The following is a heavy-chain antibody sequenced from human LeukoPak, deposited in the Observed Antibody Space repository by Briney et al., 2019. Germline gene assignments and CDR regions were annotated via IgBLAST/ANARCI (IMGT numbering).Heavy chain of an antibody. CDR3: GRVYDSSWSGSCFDY. Sequence: GGSLRLSCAASGFTFSDHYMDWVRQAPGKGLEWVGRIRNKANSYTTEYAASVKGRFTLSRDDSKNSLYLQMNSLKTEDTARYYCGRVYDSSWSGSCFDYWGQGTLVTVSS. V-gene: IGHV3-72*01. D-gene: IGHD6-13*01. CDR1: GFTFSDHY. J-gene: IGHJ4*02. CDR2: IRNKANSYTT.